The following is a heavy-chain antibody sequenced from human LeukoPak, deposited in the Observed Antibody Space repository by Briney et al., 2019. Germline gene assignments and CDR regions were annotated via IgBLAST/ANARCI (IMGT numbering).Heavy chain of an antibody. V-gene: IGHV6-1*01. CDR3: ARSPSPYSSGWYFDY. CDR1: GDSVSINSAA. D-gene: IGHD6-19*01. Sequence: SGPTLVKPSQTLSLTCAISGDSVSINSAAWNWIRQSPSRGLEWLGRTYQRSKWYNDYAVSAKSRITINPDISTTQFSLQLNSVTPEDTAVYYCARSPSPYSSGWYFDYWGQGTLVTVSS. CDR2: TYQRSKWYN. J-gene: IGHJ4*02.